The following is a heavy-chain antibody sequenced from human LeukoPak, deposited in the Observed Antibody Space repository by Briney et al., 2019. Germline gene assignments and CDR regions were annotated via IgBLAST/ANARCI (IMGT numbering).Heavy chain of an antibody. CDR3: AGEGEYLGINAFDI. Sequence: GASVKVSCKASGYTFTGYYMHWVRQAPGQGLEWMGWINPNSGGTNYAQKFQGRVTMTRDTSISTAYMELSRLRSDDTAVYYCAGEGEYLGINAFDIWGQGTMVTVSS. CDR1: GYTFTGYY. CDR2: INPNSGGT. D-gene: IGHD2/OR15-2a*01. J-gene: IGHJ3*02. V-gene: IGHV1-2*02.